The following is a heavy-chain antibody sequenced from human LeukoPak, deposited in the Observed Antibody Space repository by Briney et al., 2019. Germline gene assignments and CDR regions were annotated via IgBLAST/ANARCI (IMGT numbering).Heavy chain of an antibody. CDR2: ISAYNGNT. Sequence: ASVKVSCKASGYTFTSYGISWVRQAPGQGLEWMGWISAYNGNTNYAQKLQGRVTMTTGTSTSTAYMELRNLRSDDTAVYYCARVRRRDWFDPWGQGTLVTVSS. V-gene: IGHV1-18*01. D-gene: IGHD4-23*01. CDR3: ARVRRRDWFDP. J-gene: IGHJ5*02. CDR1: GYTFTSYG.